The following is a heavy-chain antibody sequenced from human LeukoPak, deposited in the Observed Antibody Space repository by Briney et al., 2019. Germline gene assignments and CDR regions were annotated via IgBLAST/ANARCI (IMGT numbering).Heavy chain of an antibody. V-gene: IGHV4-39*07. J-gene: IGHJ4*02. CDR1: GGSISSYY. Sequence: SETLSLTCTVSGGSISSYYWGWIRQPPGKGLEWIGSIYYSGSTYYNPSLKSRVTISVDTSKNQFSLKLSSVTAADTAVYYCARARRGYSGDDFDYWGQGTLVTVSS. D-gene: IGHD5-12*01. CDR2: IYYSGST. CDR3: ARARRGYSGDDFDY.